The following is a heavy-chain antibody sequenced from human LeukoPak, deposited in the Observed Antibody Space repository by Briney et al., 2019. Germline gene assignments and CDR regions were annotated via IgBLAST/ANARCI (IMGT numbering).Heavy chain of an antibody. CDR1: GYTFTSYY. Sequence: ASVKVSCKASGYTFTSYYMHWVRQAPGQGLEWMGIINPSGGSTSYAQEFQGRVTMTRDMSTSTVYMELSSLRSEDTAVYYCARGIAAATSMVGSLGGAFDYWGQGTLVTVSS. J-gene: IGHJ4*02. CDR2: INPSGGST. CDR3: ARGIAAATSMVGSLGGAFDY. D-gene: IGHD6-13*01. V-gene: IGHV1-46*01.